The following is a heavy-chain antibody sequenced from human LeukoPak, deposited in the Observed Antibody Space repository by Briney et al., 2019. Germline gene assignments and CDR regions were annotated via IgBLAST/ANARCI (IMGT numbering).Heavy chain of an antibody. J-gene: IGHJ4*02. CDR1: GGSFSGYY. V-gene: IGHV4-59*01. CDR2: IYYSGST. Sequence: PSETLSLTCAVYGGSFSGYYWSWIRQPPGKGLEWIGYIYYSGSTNYNPSLKSRVTISVDTSKNQFSLKLSSVTAADTAVYYCARDAPSGGYFDYWGQGTLVTVSS. CDR3: ARDAPSGGYFDY.